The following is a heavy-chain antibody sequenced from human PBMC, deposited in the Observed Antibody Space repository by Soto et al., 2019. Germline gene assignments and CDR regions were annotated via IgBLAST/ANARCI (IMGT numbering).Heavy chain of an antibody. J-gene: IGHJ4*02. Sequence: SETLSLTCTVSGGSISSSSYYWGWIRQPPGKGLEWIGSIYYSGSTYYNPSLKSRVTISVDTSKNQFSLKLSSVTAADTAVYYCARQKQRHYFDYWGKGTLVTVAS. CDR2: IYYSGST. CDR1: GGSISSSSYY. CDR3: ARQKQRHYFDY. V-gene: IGHV4-39*01.